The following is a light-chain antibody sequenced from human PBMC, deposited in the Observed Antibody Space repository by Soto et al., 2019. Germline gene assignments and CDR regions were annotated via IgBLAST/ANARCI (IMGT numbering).Light chain of an antibody. CDR1: RYNIGAGYD. CDR3: QSYDSSLRGDV. CDR2: GNT. Sequence: QSVLTQPPSVSGAPGQRVTISCTGNRYNIGAGYDVHWYRQLPGTAPKLLLYGNTNRPSGVPDRFSGSKSGTSASLAITGLQAEDEADYYCQSYDSSLRGDVFGTGTKLTVL. J-gene: IGLJ1*01. V-gene: IGLV1-40*01.